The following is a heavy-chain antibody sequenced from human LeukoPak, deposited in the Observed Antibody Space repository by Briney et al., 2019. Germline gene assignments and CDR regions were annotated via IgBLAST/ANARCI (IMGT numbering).Heavy chain of an antibody. D-gene: IGHD3-10*01. CDR2: ISGSGGRR. Sequence: PGGSLRLSCAASGFTFSSYAMSWVRQAPGKGLEWVSSISGSGGRRYYADSVKGRFTISRDNSKNTLDLQMNSLRAEDTAVYYCAPTSQYYGSGNYYKAIDYWGQGTLVTVSS. J-gene: IGHJ4*02. V-gene: IGHV3-23*01. CDR1: GFTFSSYA. CDR3: APTSQYYGSGNYYKAIDY.